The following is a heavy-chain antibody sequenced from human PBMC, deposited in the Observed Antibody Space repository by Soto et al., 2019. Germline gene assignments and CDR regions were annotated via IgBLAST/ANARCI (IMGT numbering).Heavy chain of an antibody. J-gene: IGHJ6*02. CDR3: AKDLSSRGYSGYGMDV. CDR1: GFTFSSYA. CDR2: ISGSGGST. V-gene: IGHV3-23*01. Sequence: EVQLLESGGGLVQPGGSLRLSCAASGFTFSSYAMSWVRQAPGKGLEWVSAISGSGGSTYYADSVKGRFTISRDNSKNTLYLQMNSLRAEDTAVYYCAKDLSSRGYSGYGMDVWGQGTTVTVSS. D-gene: IGHD5-12*01.